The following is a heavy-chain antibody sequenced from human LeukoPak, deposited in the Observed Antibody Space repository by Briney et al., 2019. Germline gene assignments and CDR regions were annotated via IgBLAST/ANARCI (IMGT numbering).Heavy chain of an antibody. J-gene: IGHJ6*02. CDR1: GYTFTSYD. V-gene: IGHV1-8*01. CDR2: MNPNSGNT. Sequence: ASVKVSCKASGYTFTSYDINWVRQATGQGLEWRGWMNPNSGNTGYARKFQGRVTMTRNTSISTAYMELSSLRSEDTAVYYCARDGDSSSWYMYYGMDVWGQGTTVTVSS. CDR3: ARDGDSSSWYMYYGMDV. D-gene: IGHD6-13*01.